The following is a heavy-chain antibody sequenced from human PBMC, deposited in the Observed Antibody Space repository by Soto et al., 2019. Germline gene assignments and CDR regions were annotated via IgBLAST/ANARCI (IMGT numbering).Heavy chain of an antibody. CDR1: GFTFNIYA. J-gene: IGHJ4*02. CDR2: ISGSGAST. V-gene: IGHV3-23*01. Sequence: GGSLRLSCAASGFTFNIYAMSWVRQAAGKGLEWVSTISGSGASTFYADSVKGRFTISRDNSKNTCYLQINSLRAEDTAVYYCAKNSKGYSGSYFDYWGQGTLVTVSS. CDR3: AKNSKGYSGSYFDY. D-gene: IGHD1-26*01.